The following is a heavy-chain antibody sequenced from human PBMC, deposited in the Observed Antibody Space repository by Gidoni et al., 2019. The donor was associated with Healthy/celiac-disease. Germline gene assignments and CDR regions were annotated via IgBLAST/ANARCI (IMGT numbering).Heavy chain of an antibody. Sequence: QVQLVESGGGVVQPGRSLRLSCAASGFTFSSYAMHWVRQAPGKGLEWVAVISYDGSNKYYADSVKGRFTISRDNSKNTLYLQMNSLRAEDTAVYYCARGTYYYDSSGYYEPGLFYRGQGTLVTVSS. V-gene: IGHV3-30-3*01. D-gene: IGHD3-22*01. J-gene: IGHJ4*02. CDR3: ARGTYYYDSSGYYEPGLFY. CDR2: ISYDGSNK. CDR1: GFTFSSYA.